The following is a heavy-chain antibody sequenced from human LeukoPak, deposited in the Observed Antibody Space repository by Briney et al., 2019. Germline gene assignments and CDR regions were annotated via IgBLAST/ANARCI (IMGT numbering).Heavy chain of an antibody. J-gene: IGHJ4*02. CDR3: VKEAPLFGDQYFDY. CDR2: TSYDGSTK. V-gene: IGHV3-30*18. D-gene: IGHD3-10*01. Sequence: HAGRSLRLSCAASGFTFSSHGMPWVRQAPGKGLEWVAATSYDGSTKYYGGSAKGRFNISRENSKNTLYLQMNSLRVDDTAVYYCVKEAPLFGDQYFDYWGQGTLVIVSS. CDR1: GFTFSSHG.